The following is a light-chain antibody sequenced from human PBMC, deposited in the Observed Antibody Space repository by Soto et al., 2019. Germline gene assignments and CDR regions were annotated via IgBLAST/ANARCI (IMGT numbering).Light chain of an antibody. Sequence: AIQVTQSPYYMSASVGSRLTITGLAIQGIRNDLGWYQQNPGKAPKLLIYAESSLQSGVPSRFSGSGSGTDFTLNIRRLKPEDFATYYCQQANSFPLTVGGGTKVDIK. CDR3: QQANSFPLT. V-gene: IGKV1-6*01. CDR2: AES. J-gene: IGKJ4*01. CDR1: QGIRND.